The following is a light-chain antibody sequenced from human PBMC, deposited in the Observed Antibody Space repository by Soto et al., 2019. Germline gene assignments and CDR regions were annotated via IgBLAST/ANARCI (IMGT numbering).Light chain of an antibody. Sequence: QAVVTQPPSVSGAPGQRVTISCTGDSSNIGAPYDVHWYQQLPGAVPKLLISGNSNRPSGVPDRFSGSKSGPSASLAITGLQAEDEADYYCQSYDSSLSGGVFGGGTKVTVL. V-gene: IGLV1-40*01. J-gene: IGLJ3*02. CDR1: SSNIGAPYD. CDR2: GNS. CDR3: QSYDSSLSGGV.